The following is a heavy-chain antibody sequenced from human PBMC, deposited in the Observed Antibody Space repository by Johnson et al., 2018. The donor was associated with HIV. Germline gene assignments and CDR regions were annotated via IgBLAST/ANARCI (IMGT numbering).Heavy chain of an antibody. V-gene: IGHV3-23*04. Sequence: VQLVESGGGLVQPGRSLRLSCAASGFTFSSYAMSWVRQAPGKGLEWVSDINWNGGSTYSAVSVKGRFTISRDSSKNTLFLQMNSLRVEDTAIYYCAGRSSAWYEDAFDIWGQGTMVTVSS. CDR1: GFTFSSYA. CDR3: AGRSSAWYEDAFDI. CDR2: INWNGGST. J-gene: IGHJ3*02. D-gene: IGHD6-19*01.